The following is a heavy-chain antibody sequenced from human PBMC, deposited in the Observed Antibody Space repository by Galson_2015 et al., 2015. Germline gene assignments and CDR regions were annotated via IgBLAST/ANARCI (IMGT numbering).Heavy chain of an antibody. Sequence: CLRLSCAASGFTFRTSALHWVRQAPGRGLEWAAFMSQDESNKYYAESVKGRLTISRDITKNTLYLQMNRLRAEDTAMYFCARDVGGWYYDWGQGTLVTVSS. CDR2: MSQDESNK. V-gene: IGHV3-30-3*01. CDR3: ARDVGGWYYD. D-gene: IGHD6-19*01. J-gene: IGHJ4*02. CDR1: GFTFRTSA.